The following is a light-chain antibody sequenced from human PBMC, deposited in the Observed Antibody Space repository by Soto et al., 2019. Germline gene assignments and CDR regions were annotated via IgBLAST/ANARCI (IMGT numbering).Light chain of an antibody. CDR2: SSS. Sequence: HSVVTQPPSASGTPGQRVTISCSGSASNIGSNPVNWYQQLPGTAPKLLIYSSSHRPSGVPDRISGSKSGTSASLAISGLQSGDEADYYCAAWDVSLNVVVFGGGTKLTVL. J-gene: IGLJ2*01. CDR1: ASNIGSNP. CDR3: AAWDVSLNVVV. V-gene: IGLV1-44*01.